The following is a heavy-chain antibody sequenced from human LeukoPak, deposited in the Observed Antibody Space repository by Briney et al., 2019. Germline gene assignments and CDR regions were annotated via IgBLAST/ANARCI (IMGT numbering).Heavy chain of an antibody. CDR1: GFTFSNHG. Sequence: GGSLRLSCAASGFTFSNHGMNWVRQAPGKGLEWVSGISGSGGRTYYADSVKGRFTTSRDNSKNTVYLQMNSLRAEDTAVYYCAKDRSYGAFEIWGQGTMVTVSS. V-gene: IGHV3-23*01. J-gene: IGHJ3*02. D-gene: IGHD3-10*01. CDR3: AKDRSYGAFEI. CDR2: ISGSGGRT.